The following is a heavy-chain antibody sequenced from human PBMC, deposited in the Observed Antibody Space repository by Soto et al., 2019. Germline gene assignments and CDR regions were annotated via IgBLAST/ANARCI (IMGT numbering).Heavy chain of an antibody. CDR2: IYPGDSDT. V-gene: IGHV5-51*01. CDR1: GYSFTSYW. D-gene: IGHD3-10*01. CDR3: ARAAYGSGSYYNYYYYYMDV. J-gene: IGHJ6*03. Sequence: GESLKISCKGSGYSFTSYWIGWVRQMPGKGLEWMGIIYPGDSDTRYSPSFQGQVTISADKSISTAYLQWSSLKASDTAMYYCARAAYGSGSYYNYYYYYMDVWGKGTTVTVSS.